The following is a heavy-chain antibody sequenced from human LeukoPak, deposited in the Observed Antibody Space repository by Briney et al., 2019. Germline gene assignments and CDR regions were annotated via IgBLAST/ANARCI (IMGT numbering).Heavy chain of an antibody. V-gene: IGHV4-59*12. CDR3: ARDPHDYGDYGAFDI. CDR2: IYYSGST. D-gene: IGHD4-17*01. J-gene: IGHJ3*02. CDR1: GGSISSLY. Sequence: SETLSLTCAVSGGSISSLYWNWIRQPPGKGLEYIGYIYYSGSTNYNPSLKSRVTISVDTSKNQFSLKLSSVTAADTAVYYCARDPHDYGDYGAFDIWGQGTMVTVSS.